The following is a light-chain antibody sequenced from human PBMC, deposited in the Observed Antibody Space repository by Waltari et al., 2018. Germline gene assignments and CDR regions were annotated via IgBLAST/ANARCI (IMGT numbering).Light chain of an antibody. J-gene: IGLJ3*02. CDR1: ALPTKY. CDR3: YSTDSSSFPL. Sequence: SHELTQPPSVSVSPGQTARITCSGDALPTKYIYWYQQKSGQAPGMLIYEDNKRPSGIPGRVSGSSSGTLATLTVSGAVVEDEGDYYCYSTDSSSFPLFGGGTRLTVL. V-gene: IGLV3-10*01. CDR2: EDN.